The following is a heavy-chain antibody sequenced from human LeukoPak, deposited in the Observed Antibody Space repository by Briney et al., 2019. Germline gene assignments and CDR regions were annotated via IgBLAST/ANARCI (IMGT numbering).Heavy chain of an antibody. D-gene: IGHD4-11*01. J-gene: IGHJ4*02. CDR1: GFTFSSYG. V-gene: IGHV3-33*01. Sequence: PGRSLRLSCAASGFTFSSYGMHWVRQAPGKGLEWVAVIWYDGSNKYYADSVKGRFTISRDNSKNTLYLQMNSPRAEDTAVYYCAGANSNYGFRFDYWGQGTLVTVSS. CDR3: AGANSNYGFRFDY. CDR2: IWYDGSNK.